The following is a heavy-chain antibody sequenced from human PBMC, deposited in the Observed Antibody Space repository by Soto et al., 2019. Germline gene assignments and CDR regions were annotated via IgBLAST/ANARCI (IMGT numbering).Heavy chain of an antibody. Sequence: SETLSLTCTVSGGSICSYDWSWIRQPPGKRLEWKRYINYRGSTNYNPSIKSRVTISVDTTKNQFSPKLSSVTAADTAVYYCARARYYDFWSGYSPSHFDYWGQGTLVTVSS. CDR2: INYRGST. D-gene: IGHD3-3*01. CDR3: ARARYYDFWSGYSPSHFDY. J-gene: IGHJ4*02. CDR1: GGSICSYD. V-gene: IGHV4-59*01.